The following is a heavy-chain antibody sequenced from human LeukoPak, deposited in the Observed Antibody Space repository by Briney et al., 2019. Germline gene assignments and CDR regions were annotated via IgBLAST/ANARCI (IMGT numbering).Heavy chain of an antibody. J-gene: IGHJ6*03. V-gene: IGHV3-11*04. Sequence: GGFLRLSCAASGFTFSDYYMSWIRQAPGKGLEWVSYISSSGSTIYYADSVKGRFTISRDNAKKSLYLQMNSLRAEDTAVYYCAREIGTGDRKKWLRLFSLRPPYYYMDVWGKGTTVTVSS. CDR1: GFTFSDYY. CDR3: AREIGTGDRKKWLRLFSLRPPYYYMDV. CDR2: ISSSGSTI. D-gene: IGHD5-12*01.